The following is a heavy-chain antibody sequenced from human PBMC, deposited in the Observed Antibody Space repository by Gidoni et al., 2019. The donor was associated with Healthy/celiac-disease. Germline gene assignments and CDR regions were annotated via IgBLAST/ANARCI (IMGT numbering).Heavy chain of an antibody. CDR3: ARAFPYYYGSGSTGRGWFDP. J-gene: IGHJ5*02. D-gene: IGHD3-10*01. CDR1: GGSFSGYY. V-gene: IGHV4-34*01. CDR2: INHSGST. Sequence: QVQLQQWGAGLLKPSETLSLTCDVYGGSFSGYYWSWIRQPPGKGLEWIGEINHSGSTNYNPSLKSRVTISVDTSKNQFSLKLSSVTAADTAVYYCARAFPYYYGSGSTGRGWFDPWGQGTLVTVSS.